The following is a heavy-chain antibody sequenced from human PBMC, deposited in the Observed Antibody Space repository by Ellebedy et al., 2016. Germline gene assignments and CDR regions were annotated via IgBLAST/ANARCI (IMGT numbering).Heavy chain of an antibody. CDR1: GYTFTSYY. CDR2: INPSGGST. V-gene: IGHV1-46*01. Sequence: ASVKVSXKASGYTFTSYYMHWVRQAPGQGLEWMGIINPSGGSTSYAQKFQGRVTMTRDTSTSTVYMELSSLRSEDTAVYYCARAHCGGDCVRFYFDYWGQGTLVTVSS. J-gene: IGHJ4*02. D-gene: IGHD2-21*02. CDR3: ARAHCGGDCVRFYFDY.